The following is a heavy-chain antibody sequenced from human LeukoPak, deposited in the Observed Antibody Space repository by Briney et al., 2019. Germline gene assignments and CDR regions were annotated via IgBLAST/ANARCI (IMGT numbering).Heavy chain of an antibody. V-gene: IGHV3-21*01. Sequence: GGSLRLSCVVSGFTFSSYSMSWVRQAPGKGLEWVSSISASSNFISYSDSVKGRFTISRDNAKKSLYLQMNSVRAEDTAVYYCARDPGYSSGWFDYWGQGALVTVSS. CDR3: ARDPGYSSGWFDY. J-gene: IGHJ4*02. CDR2: ISASSNFI. D-gene: IGHD6-19*01. CDR1: GFTFSSYS.